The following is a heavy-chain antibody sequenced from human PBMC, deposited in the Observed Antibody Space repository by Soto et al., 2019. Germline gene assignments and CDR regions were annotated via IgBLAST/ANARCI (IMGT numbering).Heavy chain of an antibody. CDR1: GGSISSGGYS. CDR2: IYHSGST. Sequence: SETLSLTCAVSGGSISSGGYSWSWIRQPPGKGLEWIGYIYHSGSTYYNPSLKSRVTISVDRSKNQFSLKLSSVTAADTAVYYCARGYDFWSGYYTGGYYNGMDVWGQGTTVTVSS. J-gene: IGHJ6*02. V-gene: IGHV4-30-2*01. CDR3: ARGYDFWSGYYTGGYYNGMDV. D-gene: IGHD3-3*01.